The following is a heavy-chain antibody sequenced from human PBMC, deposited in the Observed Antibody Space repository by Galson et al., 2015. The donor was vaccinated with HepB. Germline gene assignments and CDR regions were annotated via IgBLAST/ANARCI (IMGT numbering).Heavy chain of an antibody. J-gene: IGHJ4*02. V-gene: IGHV3-21*01. CDR2: ISSSSSYI. Sequence: SLRLSCAASGFTFSSYSMNWVRQAPGKGLEWVSSISSSSSYIYYADSVEGRFTISRDNAKNSLYLQMNSLRAEDTAVYYCARDRDYYGSGSSEEGAYWGQGTLVTVSS. D-gene: IGHD3-10*01. CDR3: ARDRDYYGSGSSEEGAY. CDR1: GFTFSSYS.